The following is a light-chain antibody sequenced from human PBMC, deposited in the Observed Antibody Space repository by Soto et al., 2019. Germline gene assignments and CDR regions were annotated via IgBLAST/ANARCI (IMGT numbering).Light chain of an antibody. CDR2: AAS. Sequence: DIQMTQSPSSLFASVGDRVTITCRASQSISSYLNWYQQKPGKAPKLLIYAASSLQSGVPSRFSGSGSGTDFTLTISSLQPEDFATYYCQQSYSTPLMYTFGQGTKLEIK. J-gene: IGKJ2*01. CDR1: QSISSY. CDR3: QQSYSTPLMYT. V-gene: IGKV1-39*01.